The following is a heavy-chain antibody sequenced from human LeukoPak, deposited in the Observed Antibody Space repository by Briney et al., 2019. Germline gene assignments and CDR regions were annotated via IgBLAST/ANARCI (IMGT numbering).Heavy chain of an antibody. V-gene: IGHV4-4*07. CDR2: VYNTGST. Sequence: ASETLSLTCTVSGGSVNSYYWSWIRQSAGKGLQWIGRVYNTGSTKYSHSLQSRATMSADTSKNQVFLKLTSVTAADTAVYYCAREWYYSGWLAVDPWGQGILVTVSS. D-gene: IGHD5-12*01. CDR1: GGSVNSYY. J-gene: IGHJ5*02. CDR3: AREWYYSGWLAVDP.